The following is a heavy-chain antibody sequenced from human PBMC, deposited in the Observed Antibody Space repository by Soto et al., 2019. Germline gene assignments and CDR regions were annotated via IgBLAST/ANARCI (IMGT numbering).Heavy chain of an antibody. CDR2: IYSGGST. J-gene: IGHJ4*02. CDR1: GFTVSSNY. D-gene: IGHD2-21*02. V-gene: IGHV3-53*02. CDR3: ATGLCGGDCYLFDY. Sequence: EVQLVETGGGLIQPGGSLRLSCAASGFTVSSNYMSWVRQAPGKGLEWVSVIYSGGSTYYADSVKGRFTISRDNSKNNLYLQMRSLRAEDTAVYYCATGLCGGDCYLFDYWGQGTLVTVSS.